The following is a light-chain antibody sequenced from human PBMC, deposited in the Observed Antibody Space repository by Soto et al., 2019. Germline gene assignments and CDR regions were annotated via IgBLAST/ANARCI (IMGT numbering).Light chain of an antibody. CDR3: QQYNSYSG. CDR1: QSVRNNY. Sequence: IVLTQSPVTLPLSPGERATLSCRASQSVRNNYLAWYQQRPGQAPRLLIYAASSRATGIPDRFSGSGSGTDFTLTISRLQPDDFATYYCQQYNSYSGFGQGTKVDIK. CDR2: AAS. J-gene: IGKJ1*01. V-gene: IGKV3-20*01.